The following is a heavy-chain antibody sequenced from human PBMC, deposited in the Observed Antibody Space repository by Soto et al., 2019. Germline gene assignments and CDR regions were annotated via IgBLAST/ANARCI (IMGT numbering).Heavy chain of an antibody. CDR3: AYLPCSGGSCYWFSFSGMDV. J-gene: IGHJ6*02. D-gene: IGHD2-15*01. CDR2: IYWEDDK. Sequence: QITLKESGPTLVKPTQTLTLTCTFSGFSLSTSGVGGAWISQPPGKALELLALIYWEDDKRYRPSLESRLTITKDPSKNQVVLTMTNMDSVDTATYYCAYLPCSGGSCYWFSFSGMDVWGQGTTVTVSS. CDR1: GFSLSTSGVG. V-gene: IGHV2-5*02.